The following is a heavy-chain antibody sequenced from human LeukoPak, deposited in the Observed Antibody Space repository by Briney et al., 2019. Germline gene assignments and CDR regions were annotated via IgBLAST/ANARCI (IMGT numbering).Heavy chain of an antibody. CDR1: GYTFTGYY. CDR2: INPNSGGT. CDR3: ARDLPVGGSSWYQEFDY. J-gene: IGHJ4*02. V-gene: IGHV1-2*04. Sequence: ASVKVSCKASGYTFTGYYMHWVRQAPGQGLEWMGWINPNSGGTNYAQKFQGWVTMTRDTSISTAYMELSRLRSDDTAVYYCARDLPVGGSSWYQEFDYWGQGTLVTVSS. D-gene: IGHD6-13*01.